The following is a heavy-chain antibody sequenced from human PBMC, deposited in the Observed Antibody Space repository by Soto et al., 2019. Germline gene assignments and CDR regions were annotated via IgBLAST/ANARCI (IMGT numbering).Heavy chain of an antibody. D-gene: IGHD2-21*02. Sequence: QVQLVQSGAEVKKPGASVKVSCKASGYTFTGYYMHWVRQAPGQGLEWMGWINPNSGGTNYAQKFQGWVTMTRDTTISTAYVEVSRLRSDDTAVYYCARGEVTAVYYFDYWGQGTLVTVSS. V-gene: IGHV1-2*04. J-gene: IGHJ4*02. CDR1: GYTFTGYY. CDR3: ARGEVTAVYYFDY. CDR2: INPNSGGT.